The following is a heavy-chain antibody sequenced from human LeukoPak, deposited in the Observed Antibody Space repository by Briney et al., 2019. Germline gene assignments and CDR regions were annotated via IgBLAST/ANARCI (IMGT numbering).Heavy chain of an antibody. CDR2: INPNSGGT. V-gene: IGHV1-2*02. CDR3: ARAQYSYGWGIDY. CDR1: GYTFTGYY. Sequence: ASVKVSCKASGYTFTGYYMHWVRQAPGQGLEWMGWINPNSGGTNYAQKFQGRVTMTRDTSISTAYMELSRLRSDDTAVYYCARAQYSYGWGIDYWGQGTLVTVSS. D-gene: IGHD5-18*01. J-gene: IGHJ4*02.